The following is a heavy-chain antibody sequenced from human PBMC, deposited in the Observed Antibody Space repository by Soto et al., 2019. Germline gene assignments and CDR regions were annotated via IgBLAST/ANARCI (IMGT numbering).Heavy chain of an antibody. CDR2: FTAAGRNT. CDR1: GFTFSDFA. D-gene: IGHD3-16*01. CDR3: AKFGGGNRPKRFHL. V-gene: IGHV3-23*01. Sequence: GGSLRLSCAASGFTFSDFAMSWVRKAPGKGLEWVSTFTAAGRNTFYSDSVKGRFTISRDNSKSTLYLHVNSPRVDDTAVYYCAKFGGGNRPKRFHLWGPGSLVTDS. J-gene: IGHJ2*01.